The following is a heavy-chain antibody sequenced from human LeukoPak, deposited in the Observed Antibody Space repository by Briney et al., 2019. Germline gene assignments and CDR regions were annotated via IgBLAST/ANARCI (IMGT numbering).Heavy chain of an antibody. J-gene: IGHJ4*02. V-gene: IGHV6-1*01. CDR3: ARDHDYGNFGTYADY. Sequence: SQTLSLTCALCGDSVSRNSVAWNWIRQSPSRGLEWLGRTYYRSKWYNDYALFVESRITINPEISKNQFSLQLNSVTPADTAVYYCARDHDYGNFGTYADYWGQGTLVTVSS. CDR1: GDSVSRNSVA. CDR2: TYYRSKWYN. D-gene: IGHD4-11*01.